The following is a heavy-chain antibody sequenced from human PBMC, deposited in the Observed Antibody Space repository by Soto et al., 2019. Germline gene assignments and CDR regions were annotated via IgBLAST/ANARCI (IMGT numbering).Heavy chain of an antibody. CDR2: IYKSTTT. Sequence: PSETLSLTCSVSGDSISTVDYFWAWIRQPPGQALEYIGYIYKSTTTYYNPSFESRVAISLDTSKSQLSLTVTSVTAADTAVYFCARGRYCTNGRCFQNWFDSWRQGPLVTVST. D-gene: IGHD2-8*01. J-gene: IGHJ5*01. V-gene: IGHV4-30-4*01. CDR1: GDSISTVDYF. CDR3: ARGRYCTNGRCFQNWFDS.